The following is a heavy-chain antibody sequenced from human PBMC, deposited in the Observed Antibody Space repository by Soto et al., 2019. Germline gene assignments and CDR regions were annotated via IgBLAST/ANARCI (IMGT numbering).Heavy chain of an antibody. CDR2: IKQDGSEK. CDR3: ARAIRGLDDYYYVMDF. J-gene: IGHJ6*02. Sequence: PGGSLRLSCAASGFTFSSYWMSWVRQAPGKGLGWVANIKQDGSEKYYEDSVKGRFTISRENAKNTLYLQMISLRAEAKAVYYCARAIRGLDDYYYVMDFWGQGTTDTVS. V-gene: IGHV3-7*01. CDR1: GFTFSSYW. D-gene: IGHD3-16*01.